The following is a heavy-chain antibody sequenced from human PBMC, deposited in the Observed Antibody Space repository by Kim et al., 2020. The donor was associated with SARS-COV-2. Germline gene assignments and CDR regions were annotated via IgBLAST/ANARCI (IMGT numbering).Heavy chain of an antibody. CDR3: VKGDCGSITCPFDY. V-gene: IGHV3-23*01. D-gene: IGHD2-2*01. J-gene: IGHJ4*02. Sequence: AGSVKGRFTISRDNSKNTVYLQMKGRRAEDTAVYYCVKGDCGSITCPFDYWGQGTLVTVAS.